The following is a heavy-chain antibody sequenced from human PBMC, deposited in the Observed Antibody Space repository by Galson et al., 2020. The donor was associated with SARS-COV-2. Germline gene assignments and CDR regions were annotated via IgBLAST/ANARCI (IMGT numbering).Heavy chain of an antibody. D-gene: IGHD2-21*01. CDR2: ITGGGGST. V-gene: IGHV3-23*01. J-gene: IGHJ4*02. CDR3: AKAISMSPVEY. Sequence: GGSLRLSCAASGFTFSNFAMTWVRQAPGKGLEWVSIITGGGGSTYYADSVKGRFTISRDNSKNTLYLQMNSLRAEDTALYYCAKAISMSPVEYWGQGTLVIVSS. CDR1: GFTFSNFA.